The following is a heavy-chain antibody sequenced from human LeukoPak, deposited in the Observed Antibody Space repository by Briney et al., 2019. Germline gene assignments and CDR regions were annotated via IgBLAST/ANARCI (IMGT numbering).Heavy chain of an antibody. CDR2: IIPIFGTA. CDR3: ARGGRIAAAGRFHYYGMDV. J-gene: IGHJ6*02. D-gene: IGHD6-13*01. Sequence: SVRVSCKASGGTFSSYAISWVRQAPGQGLEWMGGIIPIFGTANYAQKFQGRVTITADESTSTDYMELSSLRSEDTAVYYCARGGRIAAAGRFHYYGMDVWGQGTTVTVSS. CDR1: GGTFSSYA. V-gene: IGHV1-69*13.